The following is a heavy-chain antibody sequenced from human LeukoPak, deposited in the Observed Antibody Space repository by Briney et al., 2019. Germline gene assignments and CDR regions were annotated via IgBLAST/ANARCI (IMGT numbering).Heavy chain of an antibody. V-gene: IGHV3-30-3*01. CDR1: GFTFSSYA. D-gene: IGHD4/OR15-4a*01. Sequence: PGGSLRLSCAASGFTFSSYAMHWVRQAPGKGLEWVAVISYDGSNKYYADSVKGRFTISRDNSKNTLYLQMNSLRTEDTAVYYCARDRLGYGALDYWGQGTLVTVSS. CDR2: ISYDGSNK. J-gene: IGHJ4*02. CDR3: ARDRLGYGALDY.